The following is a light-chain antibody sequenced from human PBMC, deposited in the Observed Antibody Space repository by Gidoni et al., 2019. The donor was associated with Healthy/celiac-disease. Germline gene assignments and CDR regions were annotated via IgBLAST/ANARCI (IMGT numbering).Light chain of an antibody. CDR2: RNN. Sequence: QSVLTQPPSASGTPGQRVTISCSGSSSNIGSNYVYWYQQLPGTAPKLLIYRNNQRPSGVPVQFSGSKSGTSASLAISGLRSEDEADYYCAAWDDSLSGPGVFGGGTKLTVL. CDR1: SSNIGSNY. CDR3: AAWDDSLSGPGV. V-gene: IGLV1-47*01. J-gene: IGLJ3*02.